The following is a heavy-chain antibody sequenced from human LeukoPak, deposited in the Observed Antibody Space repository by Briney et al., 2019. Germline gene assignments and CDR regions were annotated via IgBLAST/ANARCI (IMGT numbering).Heavy chain of an antibody. CDR3: AKNLHDYGDYYYFDY. J-gene: IGHJ4*02. V-gene: IGHV3-23*01. D-gene: IGHD4-17*01. CDR1: GFTFSSYA. CDR2: ISGSGGST. Sequence: PGGSLRLSCAASGFTFSSYAMSWVRQAPGKGLEWVSAISGSGGSTYYADSVKGRFTISRDNSKNTLYLQMNSLRAEDTAVYYCAKNLHDYGDYYYFDYWGQGTLVTVSS.